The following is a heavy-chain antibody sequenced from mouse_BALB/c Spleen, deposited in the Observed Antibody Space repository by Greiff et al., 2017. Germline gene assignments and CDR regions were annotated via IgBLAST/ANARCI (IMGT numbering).Heavy chain of an antibody. D-gene: IGHD2-10*02. CDR2: IYPGGGYT. CDR3: AREYGNYFAMDY. V-gene: IGHV1-63*02. J-gene: IGHJ4*01. Sequence: QVQLKQSGAELVRPGTSVKISCKASGYTFTNYWLGWVKQRPGHGLEWIGDIYPGGGYTNYNEKFKGKATLTADTSSSTAYMQLSSLTSEDSAVYFCAREYGNYFAMDYWGQGTSVTVSS. CDR1: GYTFTNYW.